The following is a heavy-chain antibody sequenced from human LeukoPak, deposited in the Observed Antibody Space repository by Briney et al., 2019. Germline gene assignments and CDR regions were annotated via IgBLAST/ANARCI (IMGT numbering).Heavy chain of an antibody. Sequence: AASVKVSCKASGFIFTGYYMHWVRPAPGQGLEWMGCINANSGGTNYAQKFQGGVTMTRDTSISTAYMELRSLRSDDTAVYYCARDLGVESRGWYQDYWGQGTLVTVSS. CDR3: ARDLGVESRGWYQDY. CDR2: INANSGGT. V-gene: IGHV1-2*02. D-gene: IGHD6-19*01. CDR1: GFIFTGYY. J-gene: IGHJ4*02.